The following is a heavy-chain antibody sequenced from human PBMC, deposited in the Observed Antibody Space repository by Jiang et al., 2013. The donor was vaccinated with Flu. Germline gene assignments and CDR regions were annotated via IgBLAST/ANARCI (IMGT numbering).Heavy chain of an antibody. CDR2: IYYSGST. D-gene: IGHD5-12*01. J-gene: IGHJ4*02. CDR1: GGSISSSSYY. Sequence: SGSGLVKPSETLSLTCTVSGGSISSSSYYWGWIRQPPGKGLEWIGSIYYSGSTYYNPSLKSRVTISVDTSKNQFSLKLSSVTAADTAVYYCARHPQSGYDPCYFDYWGQGTLVTVSS. CDR3: ARHPQSGYDPCYFDY. V-gene: IGHV4-39*01.